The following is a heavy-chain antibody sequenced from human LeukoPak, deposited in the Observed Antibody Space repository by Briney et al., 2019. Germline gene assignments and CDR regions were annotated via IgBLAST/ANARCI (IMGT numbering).Heavy chain of an antibody. CDR1: GFTFSSYA. Sequence: GGSLRLSCAASGFTFSSYATSWVRQAPGKGLGWVSAISGSGGSTYYADSVKGRFTISRDDSKNTLYLQMNSLRAEDTAVYYCAKDRPKIVVVPAAISRLDYWGQGTLVTVSS. CDR2: ISGSGGST. CDR3: AKDRPKIVVVPAAISRLDY. D-gene: IGHD2-2*01. J-gene: IGHJ4*02. V-gene: IGHV3-23*01.